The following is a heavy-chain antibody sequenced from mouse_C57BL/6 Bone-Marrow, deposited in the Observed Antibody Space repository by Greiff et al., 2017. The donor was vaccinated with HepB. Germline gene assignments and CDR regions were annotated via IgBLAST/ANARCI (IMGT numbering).Heavy chain of an antibody. CDR1: GYTSTSYW. CDR3: AIRYYDVGAMDY. V-gene: IGHV1-55*01. D-gene: IGHD2-4*01. J-gene: IGHJ4*01. CDR2: IYPGSGST. Sequence: LQPGAELVKPGASVKMSCKASGYTSTSYWITWVKQRPGQGLEWIGDIYPGSGSTNYNEKFKSKATLTVDTSSSTAYMQLSSLTSEDSAVYYCAIRYYDVGAMDYWGQGTSVTVSS.